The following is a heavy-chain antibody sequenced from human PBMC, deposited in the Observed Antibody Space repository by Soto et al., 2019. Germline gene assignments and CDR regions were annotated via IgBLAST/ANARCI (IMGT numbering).Heavy chain of an antibody. CDR1: GGTFSSYT. CDR2: IIPILGIA. Sequence: QVQLVQSGAEVKKPGSSVKVSCKASGGTFSSYTISWVRQAPGQGLEWMGRIIPILGIANYGQKFQGRVTITADKSTSTAYMELSSLRSEDTAVYYCARVGVGATTDHYFDYWGQGTLVTVSS. V-gene: IGHV1-69*02. J-gene: IGHJ4*02. CDR3: ARVGVGATTDHYFDY. D-gene: IGHD1-26*01.